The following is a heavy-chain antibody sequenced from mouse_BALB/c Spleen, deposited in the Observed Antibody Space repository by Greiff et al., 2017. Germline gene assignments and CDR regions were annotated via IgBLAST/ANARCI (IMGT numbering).Heavy chain of an antibody. D-gene: IGHD1-1*01. J-gene: IGHJ4*01. CDR3: ATVDTHYYGSSYAMDY. CDR1: GFNIKDYY. CDR2: IDPENGNT. V-gene: IGHV14-1*02. Sequence: DVQLQESGAELVRPGALVKLSCKASGFNIKDYYMHWVKQRPEQGLEWIGWIDPENGNTIYDPKFQGKASITADTSSNTAYLQLSSLTSEDTAVYYCATVDTHYYGSSYAMDYWGQGTSVTVSS.